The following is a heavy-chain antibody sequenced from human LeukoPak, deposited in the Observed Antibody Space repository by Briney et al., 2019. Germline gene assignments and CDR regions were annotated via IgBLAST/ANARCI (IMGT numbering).Heavy chain of an antibody. CDR3: AKSAIYGSGSFYYMDV. J-gene: IGHJ6*03. D-gene: IGHD3-10*01. CDR2: IRYDGSNK. Sequence: PGGSLRLSCAASGFTFSNYGMHWVRQAPGKGLEWVAFIRYDGSNKYYADSVKGRFTISRDNSKNTLYLQTNSLRAEDTAVYYCAKSAIYGSGSFYYMDVWGRGTTVTVSS. CDR1: GFTFSNYG. V-gene: IGHV3-30*02.